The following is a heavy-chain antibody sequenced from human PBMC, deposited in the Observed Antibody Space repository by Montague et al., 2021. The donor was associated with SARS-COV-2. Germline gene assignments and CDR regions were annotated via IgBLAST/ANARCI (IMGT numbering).Heavy chain of an antibody. D-gene: IGHD3-22*01. CDR2: IYYNGYT. CDR3: ARGGATYYYDTSGYVNAFDT. J-gene: IGHJ3*02. Sequence: SETLSLTCTVSGDSISTYYWSWVRQPPGKGLEWIGYIYYNGYTNYNPSLKSRVTISVVTSKNQFSLRLSSVTAADTAVYLCARGGATYYYDTSGYVNAFDTWGQGTMVTVSS. CDR1: GDSISTYY. V-gene: IGHV4-59*01.